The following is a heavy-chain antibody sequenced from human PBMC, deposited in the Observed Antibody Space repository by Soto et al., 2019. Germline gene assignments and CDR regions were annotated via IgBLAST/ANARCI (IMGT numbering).Heavy chain of an antibody. CDR1: GFALTTTGVG. Sequence: QITLKESGPTLVKPTQTLTLTCTFSGFALTTTGVGVGWIRQPPGKALEWLGIIYWDDDKRYSPSLKNRLTITKDTSEHQVVLTLTNMDPVDTATYYCAHESAVGNYFDYWAQGTIVTVSS. V-gene: IGHV2-5*02. CDR2: IYWDDDK. D-gene: IGHD6-13*01. CDR3: AHESAVGNYFDY. J-gene: IGHJ4*02.